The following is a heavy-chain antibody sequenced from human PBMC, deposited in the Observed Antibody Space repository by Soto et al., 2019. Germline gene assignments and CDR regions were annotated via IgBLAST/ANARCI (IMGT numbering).Heavy chain of an antibody. CDR1: GYNFTSYA. CDR3: ARDQPTGYSSSWSNYYYYYGMDV. V-gene: IGHV1-3*01. Sequence: ATGKAXCKASGYNFTSYAIHWVRQAPGQRLEWMGWINAGNGNTKYSQKFQGRVTITRDTSASTAYMELSSLRSEDTAVYYCARDQPTGYSSSWSNYYYYYGMDVWG. CDR2: INAGNGNT. D-gene: IGHD6-13*01. J-gene: IGHJ6*02.